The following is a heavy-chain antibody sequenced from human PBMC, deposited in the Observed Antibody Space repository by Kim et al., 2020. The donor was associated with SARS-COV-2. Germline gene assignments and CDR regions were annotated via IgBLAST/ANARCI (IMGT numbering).Heavy chain of an antibody. V-gene: IGHV3-33*01. CDR1: GFIFSNYG. J-gene: IGHJ3*02. Sequence: GGSPRLSCAASGFIFSNYGMHWVRQAPGKGLEWVAVIWHDGSNKYYVDSVKGRFTISRDNFKNTLFLQMNSLRAEDTAVYYCARTSQHDAFDIWGQGTMVTVSS. CDR2: IWHDGSNK. D-gene: IGHD2-2*01. CDR3: ARTSQHDAFDI.